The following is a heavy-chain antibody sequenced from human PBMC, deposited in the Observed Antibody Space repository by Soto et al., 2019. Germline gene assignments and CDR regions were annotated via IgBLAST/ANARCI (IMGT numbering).Heavy chain of an antibody. CDR1: GGSFSGYY. V-gene: IGHV4-34*01. CDR3: ASFRRAGYSSGWYGLAYSFDI. Sequence: SETLSLTCAVYGGSFSGYYWSWIRQPPGKGLEWIGEINHSGSTNYNPSLKSRVTISVDTSKNQFSLKLSSVTAADTAVYYCASFRRAGYSSGWYGLAYSFDILGQGTMVTVPS. D-gene: IGHD6-19*01. J-gene: IGHJ3*02. CDR2: INHSGST.